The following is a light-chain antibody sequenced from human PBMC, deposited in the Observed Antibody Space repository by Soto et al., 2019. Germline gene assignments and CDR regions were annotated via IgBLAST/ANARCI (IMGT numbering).Light chain of an antibody. J-gene: IGKJ1*01. CDR1: QNITNY. V-gene: IGKV3-11*01. Sequence: TALTQSPSTVSLSHGKKATLSCRASQNITNYLIWYQHKPGQAPRLLIYDVSNRATGIPARFSGSGSGTDFTLTISSLEPEDFAVYYCQQRSNWPRTFGQGTKVDIK. CDR2: DVS. CDR3: QQRSNWPRT.